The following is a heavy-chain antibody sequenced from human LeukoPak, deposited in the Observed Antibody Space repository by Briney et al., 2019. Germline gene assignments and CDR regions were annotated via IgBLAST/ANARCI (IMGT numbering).Heavy chain of an antibody. CDR2: INPNSGGT. CDR3: ARDISPYYYDSSGYYSDY. CDR1: GYTFTGYY. D-gene: IGHD3-22*01. V-gene: IGHV1-2*02. J-gene: IGHJ4*02. Sequence: GASVKVSCKASGYTFTGYYMHWVRQAPGQGLEWMGWINPNSGGTNYAQKFQGRVTMTRDTSISTAYMELSRLRSDDTAVYYCARDISPYYYDSSGYYSDYRGQGTLVTVSS.